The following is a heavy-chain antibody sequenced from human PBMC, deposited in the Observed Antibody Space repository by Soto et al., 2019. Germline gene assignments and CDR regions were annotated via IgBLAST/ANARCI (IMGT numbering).Heavy chain of an antibody. V-gene: IGHV3-15*01. CDR2: VKSNNEGGTA. CDR1: GFTFSTTW. Sequence: EVQLVESGGGLVKAGGSLRLSCAASGFTFSTTWMSWVRQAPGKGLEWVVRVKSNNEGGTADYAAPVKGRFTVSRDDSNSTLFLQMNSQGAEDTAVYYCTTRFCGGNGCYSDDFFDYWGQGTLVTVSS. J-gene: IGHJ4*02. D-gene: IGHD2-21*01. CDR3: TTRFCGGNGCYSDDFFDY.